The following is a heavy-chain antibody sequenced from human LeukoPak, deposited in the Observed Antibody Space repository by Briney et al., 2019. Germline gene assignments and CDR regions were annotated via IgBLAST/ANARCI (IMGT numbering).Heavy chain of an antibody. Sequence: SETLSLTCAVYGGSFSGYYWSWIRQPPGKGLEWIGEINHSGSTNYNPSLKSRVTISVDTSKNQFSLKLSSVTAADTAVYYCARQKRGYGSGSYPDYWGQGTLVTVSS. J-gene: IGHJ4*02. CDR1: GGSFSGYY. D-gene: IGHD3-10*01. CDR3: ARQKRGYGSGSYPDY. V-gene: IGHV4-34*01. CDR2: INHSGST.